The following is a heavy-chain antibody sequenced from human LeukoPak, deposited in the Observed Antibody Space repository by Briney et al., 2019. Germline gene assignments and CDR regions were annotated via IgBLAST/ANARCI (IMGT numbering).Heavy chain of an antibody. CDR2: ISSDGSNK. V-gene: IGHV3-30*18. D-gene: IGHD3-9*01. Sequence: GGSLRLSCSASGVTFSSSGMHWVRQAPGKGLEWVAAISSDGSNKYYTDSVKGRFTISRDNSKNTLYLQVNSLRPEDTAVYYCAKGVLRYFDWGSGYFDYWGQGTLVTVSS. CDR1: GVTFSSSG. CDR3: AKGVLRYFDWGSGYFDY. J-gene: IGHJ4*02.